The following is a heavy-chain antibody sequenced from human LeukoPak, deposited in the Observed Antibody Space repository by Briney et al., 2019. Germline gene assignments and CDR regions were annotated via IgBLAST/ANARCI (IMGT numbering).Heavy chain of an antibody. V-gene: IGHV4-39*02. CDR2: IYYSGTT. CDR3: AREGRRSHSGY. D-gene: IGHD6-25*01. CDR1: GDSIYSTSYY. Sequence: SETLSLTCTVSGDSIYSTSYYWGWIRQPPGKGLEWIGIIYYSGTTYYNPSLKSRVTISVDTSKNQFSLKLSSVSAADTAVYYCAREGRRSHSGYWGHGTPVSVSS. J-gene: IGHJ4*01.